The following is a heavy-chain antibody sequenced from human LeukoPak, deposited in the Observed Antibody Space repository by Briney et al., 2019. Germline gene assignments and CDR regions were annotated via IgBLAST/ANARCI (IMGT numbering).Heavy chain of an antibody. V-gene: IGHV1-2*02. J-gene: IGHJ3*02. CDR3: ARDDYGDYNTGNAFDI. CDR2: INPNSGGT. D-gene: IGHD4-17*01. Sequence: ASVKVSCKASGYTFTGYYMHWVRQAPGQGLEWMGWINPNSGGTNYAQKFQGRVTMTRDTSISTAYMELSRLRSDDTAVYYCARDDYGDYNTGNAFDIWGQGTMVTVSS. CDR1: GYTFTGYY.